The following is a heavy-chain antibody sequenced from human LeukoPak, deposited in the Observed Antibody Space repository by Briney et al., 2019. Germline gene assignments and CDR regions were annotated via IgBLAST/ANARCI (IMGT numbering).Heavy chain of an antibody. Sequence: PGGALRLSCAASWFTFISYSMNRGRQAPGEGLEWVSSIRSSSSYIYYADSVKGRFTISRDNAKNSLYLQMNSLRAEDTAVYYCAREDDGYYGNDYWGQGTLVTVSS. V-gene: IGHV3-21*01. CDR2: IRSSSSYI. J-gene: IGHJ4*02. CDR1: WFTFISYS. CDR3: AREDDGYYGNDY. D-gene: IGHD3-3*01.